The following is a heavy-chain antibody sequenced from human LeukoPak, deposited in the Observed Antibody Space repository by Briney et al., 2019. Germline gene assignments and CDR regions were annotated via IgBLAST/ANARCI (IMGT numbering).Heavy chain of an antibody. CDR3: ARGVGYSSGWFLFDY. D-gene: IGHD6-19*01. CDR1: GGSISSYY. CDR2: IYYSGGT. J-gene: IGHJ4*02. V-gene: IGHV4-59*01. Sequence: SETLSLTCTVSGGSISSYYWSWIRQPPGKGLEWIGYIYYSGGTNYNPSLKGRVTISVDTSKNQFSLKLSSVTAADTAVYYCARGVGYSSGWFLFDYWGQGTLVTVSS.